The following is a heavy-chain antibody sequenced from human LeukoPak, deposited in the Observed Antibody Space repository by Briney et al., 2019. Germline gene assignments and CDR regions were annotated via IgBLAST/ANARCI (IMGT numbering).Heavy chain of an antibody. CDR3: ARAVAVVDNWFDP. Sequence: ASEKLSCKASGYTFNTYGITWVRQAPGQGLEWMGWISGYNGKTKYAQKLQDRVTMTTDTSTTTAYMDLRSLTSEDTAVYYCARAVAVVDNWFDPCGQRTLVTVSS. CDR1: GYTFNTYG. CDR2: ISGYNGKT. J-gene: IGHJ5*02. V-gene: IGHV1-18*01. D-gene: IGHD2-15*01.